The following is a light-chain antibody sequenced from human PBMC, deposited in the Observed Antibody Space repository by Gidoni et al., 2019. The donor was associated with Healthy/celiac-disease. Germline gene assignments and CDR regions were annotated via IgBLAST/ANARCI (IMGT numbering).Light chain of an antibody. CDR3: GTWDSSLTADV. J-gene: IGLJ2*01. CDR2: DNN. Sequence: QSVLTQPPSVSAAPGQKVTISCSGRSSNIGNNYVSWYQQLPGTAPKLPIYDNNKRPSGIPARFSGSKSGTSATLGITGLQTGDEADYYCGTWDSSLTADVFGGGTKLTVL. V-gene: IGLV1-51*01. CDR1: SSNIGNNY.